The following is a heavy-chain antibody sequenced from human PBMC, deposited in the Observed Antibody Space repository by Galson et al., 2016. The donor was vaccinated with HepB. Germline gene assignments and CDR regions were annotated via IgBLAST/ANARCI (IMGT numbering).Heavy chain of an antibody. Sequence: WMSWVRQAPGKGLEWVANINEDGSGKYYLESVKGRFTISRDNAKRSIYLQMNSLRVADTAVYYCARTYCGGDCITYDFWGQGALVIVSS. J-gene: IGHJ4*02. CDR2: INEDGSGK. D-gene: IGHD2-21*02. CDR1: W. V-gene: IGHV3-7*03. CDR3: ARTYCGGDCITYDF.